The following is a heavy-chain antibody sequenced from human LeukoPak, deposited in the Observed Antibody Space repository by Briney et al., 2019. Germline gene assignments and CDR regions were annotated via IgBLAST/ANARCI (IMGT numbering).Heavy chain of an antibody. CDR3: ARGIEEWLYLYY. J-gene: IGHJ4*02. CDR1: GFTFTPYW. D-gene: IGHD3-3*01. V-gene: IGHV3-7*04. CDR2: MNRDGSEK. Sequence: GGSLRLSCAASGFTFTPYWMTWVRQAPGKGLEYVATMNRDGSEKYYVDSVKGRFTISRDNSKNSLYLQMDSLRAEDTAVYYCARGIEEWLYLYYWGQGALVTVAS.